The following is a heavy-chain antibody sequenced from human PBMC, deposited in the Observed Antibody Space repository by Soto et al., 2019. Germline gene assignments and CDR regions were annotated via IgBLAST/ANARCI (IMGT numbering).Heavy chain of an antibody. V-gene: IGHV3-30*18. CDR2: ISYDGSNK. CDR3: AKGRQQLVLGTMDV. D-gene: IGHD6-13*01. J-gene: IGHJ6*02. Sequence: PGGSLRLSCAASGFTFSSYGMHWVRQAPGKGLEWVAVISYDGSNKYYADSVKGRFTISRDNSKNTLYLQMNSLRAEDTAVYYCAKGRQQLVLGTMDVWGQGTTVTVS. CDR1: GFTFSSYG.